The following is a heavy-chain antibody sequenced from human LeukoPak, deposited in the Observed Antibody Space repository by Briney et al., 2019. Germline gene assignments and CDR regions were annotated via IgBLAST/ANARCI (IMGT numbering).Heavy chain of an antibody. CDR2: IYYSGST. Sequence: SETLSLTCTVSGGSISSGGYYWSWIRQHPGKGLEWIGYIYYSGSTYYNPSPKSRVTISVDTSKNQFSLKLSSVTAADTAVYYCARGISLYGSGYNWFDPWGQGTLVTVSS. CDR1: GGSISSGGYY. D-gene: IGHD3-10*01. J-gene: IGHJ5*02. CDR3: ARGISLYGSGYNWFDP. V-gene: IGHV4-31*03.